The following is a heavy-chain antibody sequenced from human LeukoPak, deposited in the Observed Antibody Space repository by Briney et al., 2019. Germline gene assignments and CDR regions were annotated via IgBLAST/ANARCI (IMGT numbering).Heavy chain of an antibody. V-gene: IGHV3-74*01. CDR2: INTDGSST. CDR3: ARVIGWDEPFDI. Sequence: GGSLRLSCSASGFTLSNHWMHWVRQAPGKGLVWVSRINTDGSSTNYAGSVKGRFTVSRDNAKNTLYLQMNSLRAEDTAVYYCARVIGWDEPFDIWGQGTMVTVSS. CDR1: GFTLSNHW. D-gene: IGHD1-26*01. J-gene: IGHJ3*02.